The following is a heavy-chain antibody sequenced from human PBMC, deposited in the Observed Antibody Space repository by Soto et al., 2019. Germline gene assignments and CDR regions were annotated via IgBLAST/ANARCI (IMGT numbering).Heavy chain of an antibody. CDR2: IIPKFGTT. CDR1: GGSFSTYG. D-gene: IGHD4-17*01. Sequence: QVQLVQSGAEVKKPGSSVKVSCKASGGSFSTYGINWVRLAPGQGLEWMGGIIPKFGTTNYAQKFRGRVTITADVSTNTAYMELNYLRSEDTAVYFCARELDPYYGGNSLSLDYWGQGTLVTVSS. J-gene: IGHJ4*02. CDR3: ARELDPYYGGNSLSLDY. V-gene: IGHV1-69*13.